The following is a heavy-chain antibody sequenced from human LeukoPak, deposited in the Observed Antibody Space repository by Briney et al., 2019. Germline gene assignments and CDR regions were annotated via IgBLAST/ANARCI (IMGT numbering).Heavy chain of an antibody. CDR3: AREAGVDYYYYMDV. V-gene: IGHV4-59*01. D-gene: IGHD2-8*01. Sequence: SETLSLTCTVSGGSISSYYWSWIRQPPGNGLEWIGYIYYSGSTNYNPSLKSRVTISVDTSKNQFSLKLSSVTAADTAVYYCAREAGVDYYYYMDVWGKGTTVTVSS. J-gene: IGHJ6*03. CDR2: IYYSGST. CDR1: GGSISSYY.